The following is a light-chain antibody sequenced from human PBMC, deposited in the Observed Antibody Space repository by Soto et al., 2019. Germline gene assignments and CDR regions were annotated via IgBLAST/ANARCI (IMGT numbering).Light chain of an antibody. J-gene: IGKJ2*01. CDR3: QQCNDWPAYT. V-gene: IGKV3-15*01. Sequence: EIVMTQSPATLFVSPGERATLSCRASQNVNRYLAWYQQRPGQSPRLLIYGASTRATGVPARFSGSGSGTEFTLTISSVQSEDFAVYFCQQCNDWPAYTFGQGTKLEIK. CDR2: GAS. CDR1: QNVNRY.